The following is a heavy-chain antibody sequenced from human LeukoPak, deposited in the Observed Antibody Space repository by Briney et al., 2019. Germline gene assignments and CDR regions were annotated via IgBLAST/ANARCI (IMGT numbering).Heavy chain of an antibody. Sequence: PGGSLRLSCAASGFTFSSYGMTWVRQAPGKGLEWVAFIRYDGNNEYYADSVKGRFTISRDNSRNTLFLQVNSLRAEDTAVYYCARGRTDYYESSGSFPALGYWGQGTLVTVSS. CDR2: IRYDGNNE. CDR1: GFTFSSYG. V-gene: IGHV3-30*02. CDR3: ARGRTDYYESSGSFPALGY. D-gene: IGHD3-22*01. J-gene: IGHJ4*02.